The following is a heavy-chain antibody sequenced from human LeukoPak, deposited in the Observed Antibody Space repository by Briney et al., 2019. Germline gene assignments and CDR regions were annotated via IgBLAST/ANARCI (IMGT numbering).Heavy chain of an antibody. Sequence: SETLSLTCAVYGGSFSGYYWSWIRQPPGKGLEWIGEINHSGSTDYNPSLKSRVTISVDTSKNQFSLKLSSVTAADTAVYYCARGKGVVVPAAIRCYYYGMDVWGKGTTVTVSS. J-gene: IGHJ6*04. V-gene: IGHV4-34*01. CDR2: INHSGST. D-gene: IGHD2-2*02. CDR1: GGSFSGYY. CDR3: ARGKGVVVPAAIRCYYYGMDV.